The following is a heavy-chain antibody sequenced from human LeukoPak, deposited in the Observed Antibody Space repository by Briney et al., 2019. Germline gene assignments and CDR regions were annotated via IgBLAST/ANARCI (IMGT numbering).Heavy chain of an antibody. CDR3: ARSPALHCTTTSCYMDV. V-gene: IGHV3-33*01. D-gene: IGHD2-2*01. CDR2: IWFDGSNK. J-gene: IGHJ6*02. Sequence: GGSLRLSCAASAFPFSSFGMHWVRQAPGKGLEWVAVIWFDGSNKYYADSVKGRFTISRDNSKNTLYLQMNSLRAEDTAVYYCARSPALHCTTTSCYMDVWGQGTTVTVSS. CDR1: AFPFSSFG.